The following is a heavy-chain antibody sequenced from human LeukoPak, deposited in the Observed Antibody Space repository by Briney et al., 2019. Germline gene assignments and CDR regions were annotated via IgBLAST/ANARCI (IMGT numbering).Heavy chain of an antibody. J-gene: IGHJ6*02. V-gene: IGHV4-4*02. Sequence: PSETLSLTCAVSGGSISSSGNWWSWVRQPPGKGLEWIGEISLSGSTNYNPSLKSRVTISVDKTKSQFSLKLSSVTAADTAVYYCAAVWDWFGESIRWGMDVWGQGTTVTVSS. D-gene: IGHD3-10*01. CDR3: AAVWDWFGESIRWGMDV. CDR1: GGSISSSGNW. CDR2: ISLSGST.